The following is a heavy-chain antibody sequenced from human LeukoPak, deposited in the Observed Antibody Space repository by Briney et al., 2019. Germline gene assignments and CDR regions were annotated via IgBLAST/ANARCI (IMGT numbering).Heavy chain of an antibody. CDR1: GFSFSDAW. V-gene: IGHV4-4*01. CDR2: IYHSGST. CDR3: ARRTTYFGWRPSESPSCFDY. Sequence: GSLRLSCAASGFSFSDAWMSWVRQIPGKGLEWIGNIYHSGSTHYNPSLKSRVTISVDTSKNQFSLKLSSVTAADTAVYFCARRTTYFGWRPSESPSCFDYWGQGTLVTVSS. D-gene: IGHD3-9*01. J-gene: IGHJ4*02.